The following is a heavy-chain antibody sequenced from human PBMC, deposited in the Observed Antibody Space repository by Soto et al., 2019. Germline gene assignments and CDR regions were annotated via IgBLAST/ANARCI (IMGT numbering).Heavy chain of an antibody. J-gene: IGHJ3*02. Sequence: PXESLRLSCAASGFTFSRYWMNWVRQAPGKGLEWVANIKQDGTEKNYVDSVKGRFTISRDNARNSLYLQMESLRAEDTAVYFCARGDTPMITGMDSFDIWGQGTMVTVSS. CDR2: IKQDGTEK. D-gene: IGHD5-18*01. CDR3: ARGDTPMITGMDSFDI. V-gene: IGHV3-7*01. CDR1: GFTFSRYW.